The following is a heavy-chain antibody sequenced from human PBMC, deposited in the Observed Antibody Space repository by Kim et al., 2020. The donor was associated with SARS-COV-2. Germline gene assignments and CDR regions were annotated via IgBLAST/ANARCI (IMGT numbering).Heavy chain of an antibody. D-gene: IGHD3-3*01. V-gene: IGHV3-66*01. CDR1: GFTVSSNY. CDR3: AREQYYDFWSGSLGGMDV. Sequence: GGSLRLSCAASGFTVSSNYMSWVRQAPGKGLEWVSVIYSGGSTYYADSVKGRFTISRDNSKNTLYLQMNSLRAEDTAVYYCAREQYYDFWSGSLGGMDVWGQGTTVTSP. J-gene: IGHJ6*02. CDR2: IYSGGST.